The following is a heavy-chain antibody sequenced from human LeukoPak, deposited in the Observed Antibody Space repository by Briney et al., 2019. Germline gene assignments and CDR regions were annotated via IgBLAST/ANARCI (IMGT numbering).Heavy chain of an antibody. V-gene: IGHV3-48*03. J-gene: IGHJ4*02. CDR3: AKEYSSSDQTFDY. Sequence: PGGSLRLSCAASGFTFSSYEMNWVRQAPGKGLEWVSYISSSGSTIYYADSVKGRFTISRDNAKNSLYLQMNSLRAEDTAVYYCAKEYSSSDQTFDYWGQGTLVTVSS. CDR1: GFTFSSYE. CDR2: ISSSGSTI. D-gene: IGHD6-6*01.